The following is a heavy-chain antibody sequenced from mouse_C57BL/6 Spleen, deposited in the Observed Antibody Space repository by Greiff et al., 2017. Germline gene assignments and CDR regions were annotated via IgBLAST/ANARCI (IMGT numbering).Heavy chain of an antibody. Sequence: VQRVESGGGLVKPGGSLKLSCAASGFTFSSYAMSWVRQTPEKRLEWVATISDGGSYTYYPDNVKGRFTISRDNAKNNLYLQMSHLKSEDTAIYYCARDKIYDGYYGYAMDYWGQGTSGTVSS. CDR1: GFTFSSYA. V-gene: IGHV5-4*01. J-gene: IGHJ4*01. CDR3: ARDKIYDGYYGYAMDY. CDR2: ISDGGSYT. D-gene: IGHD2-3*01.